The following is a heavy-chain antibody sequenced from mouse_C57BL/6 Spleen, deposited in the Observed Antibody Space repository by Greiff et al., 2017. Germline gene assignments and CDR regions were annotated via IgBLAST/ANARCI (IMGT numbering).Heavy chain of an antibody. V-gene: IGHV1-69*01. CDR1: GYTFTSYW. Sequence: VQLQQPGAELVMPGASVKLSCKASGYTFTSYWMHWVKQRPGQGLEWIGEIDPSDSYTNYNQKFKGKSTLTVDKSSSTAYMQLSSLTSEDSAVYYGARRSHDWYLDVWGTGTTVTVSS. CDR3: ARRSHDWYLDV. CDR2: IDPSDSYT. J-gene: IGHJ1*03. D-gene: IGHD1-1*01.